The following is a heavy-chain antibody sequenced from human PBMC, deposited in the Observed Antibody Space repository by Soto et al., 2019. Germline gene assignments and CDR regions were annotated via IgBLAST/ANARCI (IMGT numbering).Heavy chain of an antibody. V-gene: IGHV3-23*01. D-gene: IGHD3-3*01. J-gene: IGHJ4*02. CDR2: ISGSGGST. CDR3: AKSSDFWSGYPVDY. Sequence: GGSLRLSCAASGFTFSSYVMSWVRQAPGKGLEWVSAISGSGGSTYYADSVKGRFTISRDNSKNTLYLQMNSLRAEDTAVYYCAKSSDFWSGYPVDYWGQGTLVTVSS. CDR1: GFTFSSYV.